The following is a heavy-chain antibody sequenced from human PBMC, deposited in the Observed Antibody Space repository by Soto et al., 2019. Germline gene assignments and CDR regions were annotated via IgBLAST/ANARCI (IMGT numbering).Heavy chain of an antibody. CDR1: GFTFSNHA. V-gene: IGHV3-30-3*01. D-gene: IGHD2-21*01. J-gene: IGHJ4*02. Sequence: QVQLVESGGGVVQPGRSLKLSCAASGFTFSNHAIHWIRQAPGKGLEWVAVVSDDGNNKYYGDSVKGRFTTSRDNSKNTLYLQMTSLRPEDTAIYYCARGRRTADDWGYLDYWGQGTLVTVSS. CDR3: ARGRRTADDWGYLDY. CDR2: VSDDGNNK.